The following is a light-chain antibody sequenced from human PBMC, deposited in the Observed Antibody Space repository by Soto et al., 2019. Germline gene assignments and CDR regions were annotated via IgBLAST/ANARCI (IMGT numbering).Light chain of an antibody. CDR3: QQYGSTPLT. CDR1: QSVISY. CDR2: GAS. Sequence: ESVLTHSPGTLSLSPGERATLSCRASQSVISYLAWYQQKPGQAPRLLIYGASSRATGIPDRFSGSGSGTDFTLTISRLEPEDFAVYYCQQYGSTPLTFGGGTKVDVK. V-gene: IGKV3-20*01. J-gene: IGKJ4*01.